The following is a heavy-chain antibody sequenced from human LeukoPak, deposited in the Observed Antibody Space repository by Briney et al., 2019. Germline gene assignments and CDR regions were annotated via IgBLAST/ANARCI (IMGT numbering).Heavy chain of an antibody. CDR3: ARIEWERLGRAFDI. D-gene: IGHD1-26*01. CDR1: GFTFSSYN. V-gene: IGHV3-21*04. J-gene: IGHJ3*02. CDR2: ISSSSSHI. Sequence: GGSLRLSCTASGFTFSSYNINWVRQAPGKGLEWVSAISSSSSHIYYADSVKGRFTISRDNAENSLYLQMNSLRAEDMAVYYCARIEWERLGRAFDIWGQGTMVTVSS.